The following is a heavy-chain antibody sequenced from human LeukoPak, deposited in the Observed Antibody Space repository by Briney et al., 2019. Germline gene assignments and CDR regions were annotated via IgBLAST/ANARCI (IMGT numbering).Heavy chain of an antibody. V-gene: IGHV3-23*01. D-gene: IGHD6-19*01. CDR1: GFTFSSYA. Sequence: GSLRLSCAASGFTFSSYAMSWVRQAPGKGLEWVSAISGSGGGTYYADSVKGRFTISRDNSKNTLYLLMNSLRAEDTAVYYCAKTEAQWLVDYFDYWGQGTLVTVSS. J-gene: IGHJ4*02. CDR2: ISGSGGGT. CDR3: AKTEAQWLVDYFDY.